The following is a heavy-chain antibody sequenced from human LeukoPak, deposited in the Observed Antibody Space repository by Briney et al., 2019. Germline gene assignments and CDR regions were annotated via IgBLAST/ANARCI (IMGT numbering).Heavy chain of an antibody. Sequence: PGGSLRLSCAASGFTFSSYGMHWVRQAPGKGLEWVAVISYDGSNKYYADSVKGRFTISRDNSKNTLYLQINSLRPEDTAVYYCARRGAYCGGDCYHPFDYWGQGTLVTVSS. CDR1: GFTFSSYG. CDR3: ARRGAYCGGDCYHPFDY. D-gene: IGHD2-21*02. CDR2: ISYDGSNK. V-gene: IGHV3-30*03. J-gene: IGHJ4*02.